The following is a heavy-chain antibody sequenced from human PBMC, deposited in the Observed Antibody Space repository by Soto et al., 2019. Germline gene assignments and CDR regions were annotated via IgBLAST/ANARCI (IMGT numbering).Heavy chain of an antibody. CDR2: ISGGGDTT. CDR1: GFTFNNYA. J-gene: IGHJ4*02. CDR3: AKGRGGSGSLTPRVDC. V-gene: IGHV3-23*01. Sequence: EVQLLESGGGLVQPGGSLRLSCAASGFTFNNYAMTWVRQAPGKGLEWVSAISGGGDTTSYADSVKGRFTVSRDGSKNTMYRQISRLRAEEPAIYYCAKGRGGSGSLTPRVDCWGQGTLGTVS. D-gene: IGHD3-10*01.